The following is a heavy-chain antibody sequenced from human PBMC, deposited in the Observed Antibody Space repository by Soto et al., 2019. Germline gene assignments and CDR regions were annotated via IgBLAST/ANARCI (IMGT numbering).Heavy chain of an antibody. CDR3: VRDRGRYDSSCYYYDRNAFDI. V-gene: IGHV1-69*13. J-gene: IGHJ3*02. CDR1: GGTFSSYA. D-gene: IGHD3-22*01. CDR2: IMPIFGTA. Sequence: SVKVSCKASGGTFSSYAISWVRQAPGQGLEWMGGIMPIFGTANHAQKFQGRVTISADESTSTAYMELSSLRFEETAVYYCVRDRGRYDSSCYYYDRNAFDIWGQGTMVTVSS.